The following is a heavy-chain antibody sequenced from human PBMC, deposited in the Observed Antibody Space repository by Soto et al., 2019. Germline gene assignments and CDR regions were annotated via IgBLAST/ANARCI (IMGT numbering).Heavy chain of an antibody. CDR1: GGSISSYY. Sequence: LSLTCTVSGGSISSYYWSWIRQPLGKGLEWIGYIYYSGSTNYNPSLKSRVTISVDTSKNQFSLKLSSVTAADTAVYYCARRWGRTFDYWGQGTLVTVSS. CDR3: ARRWGRTFDY. CDR2: IYYSGST. V-gene: IGHV4-59*08. J-gene: IGHJ4*02. D-gene: IGHD7-27*01.